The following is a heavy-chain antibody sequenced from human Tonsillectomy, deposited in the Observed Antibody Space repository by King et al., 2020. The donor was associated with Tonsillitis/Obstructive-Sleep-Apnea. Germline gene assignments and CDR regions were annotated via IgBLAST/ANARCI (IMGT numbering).Heavy chain of an antibody. CDR3: ARGFLTVTTDEPILKYYYYYMDV. Sequence: VQLVESGGGLVQPGGSLRLSCAASGFTFSSYEMNWVRQAPGKGLEWVSYISSSGSTIYYADSVKGRFTISRDNAKNSLYLQMNSLRAEDTAVYYCARGFLTVTTDEPILKYYYYYMDVWGKGTPVTVSS. V-gene: IGHV3-48*03. J-gene: IGHJ6*03. D-gene: IGHD4-11*01. CDR2: ISSSGSTI. CDR1: GFTFSSYE.